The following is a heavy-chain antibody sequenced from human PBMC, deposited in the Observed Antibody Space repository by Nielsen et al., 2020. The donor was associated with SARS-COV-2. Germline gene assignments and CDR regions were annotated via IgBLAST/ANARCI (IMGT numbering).Heavy chain of an antibody. D-gene: IGHD2-2*01. J-gene: IGHJ4*02. CDR1: GFTFSSYG. Sequence: GGSLRLSCAASGFTFSSYGMHWVRQAPGKGLEWVAVIWYDGSNKYYADSVKGRFTISRDNSKNTLYLQMNSLRAEDTAVYYCARDSLNIVVVPAAQAGGYFDYWGQGTLVTVSS. V-gene: IGHV3-33*01. CDR3: ARDSLNIVVVPAAQAGGYFDY. CDR2: IWYDGSNK.